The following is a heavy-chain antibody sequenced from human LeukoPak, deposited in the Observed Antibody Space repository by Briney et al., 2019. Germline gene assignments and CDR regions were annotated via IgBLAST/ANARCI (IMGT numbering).Heavy chain of an antibody. CDR3: ATKTIVGATVDAFDI. J-gene: IGHJ3*02. Sequence: PGGSLRLSCAASGFTFSNYGMHWVRQAPGKGLEWVASIRYDGFNKYYADSLKGRFTISRDNSKNTLYLQMNSLRAEDTAVYYCATKTIVGATVDAFDIWGQGTMVIVSS. V-gene: IGHV3-30*02. CDR2: IRYDGFNK. CDR1: GFTFSNYG. D-gene: IGHD1-26*01.